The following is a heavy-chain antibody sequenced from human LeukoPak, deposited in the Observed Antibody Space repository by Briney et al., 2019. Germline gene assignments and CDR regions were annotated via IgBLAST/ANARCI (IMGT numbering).Heavy chain of an antibody. J-gene: IGHJ2*01. V-gene: IGHV3-13*05. CDR2: IGTAGDP. CDR3: ARTRMRNWYFDL. Sequence: GGSLRLSCAASGFTFSSYDMHWVRQATGKGLEWVSAIGTAGDPYYPGSVKGRFTISRENAKSSLYLQMNSLRAGDTAVYYCARTRMRNWYFDLWGRGTLVTVSS. CDR1: GFTFSSYD.